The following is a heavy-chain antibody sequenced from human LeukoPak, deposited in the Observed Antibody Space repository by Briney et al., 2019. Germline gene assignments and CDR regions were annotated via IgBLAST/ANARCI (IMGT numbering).Heavy chain of an antibody. V-gene: IGHV4-38-2*02. D-gene: IGHD6-6*01. Sequence: SETLSLTCTVSGYSISSGYYWVWIRQPPGKGLEWIGCIYHSGTTYYNPSLKSRITISVDTSKNQFSLKLSSVTAADTAVYYCAIIAAHLGYWGQGTLVTVSS. CDR3: AIIAAHLGY. J-gene: IGHJ4*02. CDR1: GYSISSGYY. CDR2: IYHSGTT.